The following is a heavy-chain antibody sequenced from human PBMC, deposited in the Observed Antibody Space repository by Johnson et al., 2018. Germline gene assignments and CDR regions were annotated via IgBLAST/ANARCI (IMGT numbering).Heavy chain of an antibody. V-gene: IGHV4-34*01. Sequence: QVQLQQWGAGLLKXSETLSLXCAVYGGSFSGYYWSWIRQPPGKGLEWIGEINHSGSTNYNPSLKSRVTISVDTSKNQFSLKLSSVTAADTAVYYCARGTLGYCSGGSCYFDYWGQGTLVTVSS. D-gene: IGHD2-15*01. CDR3: ARGTLGYCSGGSCYFDY. CDR1: GGSFSGYY. CDR2: INHSGST. J-gene: IGHJ4*02.